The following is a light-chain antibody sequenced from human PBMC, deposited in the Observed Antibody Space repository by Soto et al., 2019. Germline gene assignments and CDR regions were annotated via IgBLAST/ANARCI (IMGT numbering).Light chain of an antibody. CDR2: GAS. J-gene: IGKJ3*01. Sequence: IVLTQSPVTLSLSPGEGATLSCRASQSVSGSYLAWYQQKPGQAPRLLIYGASSRATGIPARFSGSGSGTDFTLSISRLAPEDFAVYYCQQYATFPFTFGPGTKVDIK. CDR1: QSVSGSY. V-gene: IGKV3-20*01. CDR3: QQYATFPFT.